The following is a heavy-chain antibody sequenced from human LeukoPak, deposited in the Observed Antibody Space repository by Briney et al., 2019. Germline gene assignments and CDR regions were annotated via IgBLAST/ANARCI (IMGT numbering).Heavy chain of an antibody. Sequence: GGSLRLSCAASGFTFDDYAMHWVRQAPGKGLEWVSGISWNSGSIGYADSVKGRFTISRDNAKNSLYLQMNSMGAEDTALYYCAKDHEIAAAGQGYYFDYWGQGTLVTVSS. V-gene: IGHV3-9*01. J-gene: IGHJ4*02. D-gene: IGHD6-13*01. CDR2: ISWNSGSI. CDR3: AKDHEIAAAGQGYYFDY. CDR1: GFTFDDYA.